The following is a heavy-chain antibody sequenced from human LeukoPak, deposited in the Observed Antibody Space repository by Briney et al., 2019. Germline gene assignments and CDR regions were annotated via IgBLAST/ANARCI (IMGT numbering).Heavy chain of an antibody. CDR3: ARDRPDRGATNYFDY. Sequence: PGGSLRLSCAASGFTFSSYSLDWVRQAPGKGLEWVSVVSGGGHNTYYADSVKGRFTMSRDNSKRTVYLQMNSLRAEDTAVYYCARDRPDRGATNYFDYWGQGTLVTVSS. D-gene: IGHD1-26*01. CDR1: GFTFSSYS. V-gene: IGHV3-23*01. J-gene: IGHJ4*02. CDR2: VSGGGHNT.